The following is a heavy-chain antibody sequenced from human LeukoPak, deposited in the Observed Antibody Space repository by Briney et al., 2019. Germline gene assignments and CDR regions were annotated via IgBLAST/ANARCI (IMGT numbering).Heavy chain of an antibody. J-gene: IGHJ6*03. CDR3: AKNCGSGSSVKYYYXXDV. D-gene: IGHD3-10*01. CDR2: IKGNGATT. V-gene: IGHV3-11*01. CDR1: GFTFSNYY. Sequence: PGGSLRLSCEASGFTFSNYYMSWIRQAPGKGLEWVSHIKGNGATTYYADSVKGRFTISRDNAKNSLFLQMNSLRDDDTAVYYCAKNCGSGSSVKYYYXXDVXXXXTXVTVS.